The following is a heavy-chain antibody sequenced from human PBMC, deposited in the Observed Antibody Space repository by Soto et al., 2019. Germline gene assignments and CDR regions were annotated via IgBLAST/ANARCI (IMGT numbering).Heavy chain of an antibody. CDR3: ARRIAAAVYNWFDX. J-gene: IGHJ5*02. CDR2: IDWDDDK. CDR1: GFSLSTSGMC. Sequence: SGPTLVHPTQTLTLTCTFSGFSLSTSGMCVSWIRHPPVKALEWLALIDWDDDKYYSTSLKTRLTISKDTSKKQVVLTMTNMDPVEPATYYCARRIAAAVYNWFDXWGQGTLVPVSX. D-gene: IGHD6-13*01. V-gene: IGHV2-70*01.